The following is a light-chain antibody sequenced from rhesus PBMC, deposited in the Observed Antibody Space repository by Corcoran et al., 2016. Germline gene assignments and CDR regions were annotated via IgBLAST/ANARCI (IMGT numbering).Light chain of an antibody. CDR1: QTISSW. Sequence: DIQMTQSPSSLSASVGDTVTITCRASQTISSWLDWYQQKPGKAPKLLLYKASNLQSGVPSRFSGRGSGTNFTLTISSLQPEDFATYSCLHYPTTPFTFGPGTKLDI. CDR2: KAS. J-gene: IGKJ3*01. V-gene: IGKV1-22*01. CDR3: LHYPTTPFT.